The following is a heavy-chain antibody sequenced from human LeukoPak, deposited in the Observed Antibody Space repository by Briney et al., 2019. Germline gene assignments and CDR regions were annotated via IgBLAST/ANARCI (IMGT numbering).Heavy chain of an antibody. D-gene: IGHD6-6*01. CDR3: AKRSSSSYYYYYGMDV. CDR2: ISGSGGST. CDR1: GFPFSSYA. Sequence: GGSLRLSCAASGFPFSSYAMSWVRQAPGKGLEWVSAISGSGGSTYYADSVKGRFTISRDNSKNTLYLQMNSLRAEDTAVYYCAKRSSSSYYYYYGMDVWGQGTTVTVSS. J-gene: IGHJ6*02. V-gene: IGHV3-23*01.